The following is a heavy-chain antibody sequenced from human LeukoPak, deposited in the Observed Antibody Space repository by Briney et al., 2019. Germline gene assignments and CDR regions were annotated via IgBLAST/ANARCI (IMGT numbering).Heavy chain of an antibody. D-gene: IGHD2-15*01. CDR3: AKSTHSYSTHAFDI. CDR1: EFTFMNYV. Sequence: GGSLRLSCAASEFTFMNYVVSWVRQAPGKGLEWVSSITGSGTATYYADSVRGRVIISRDNSKNTLYLQINTLRADDTAVYYCAKSTHSYSTHAFDIWGQGTLVVVSS. CDR2: ITGSGTAT. V-gene: IGHV3-23*01. J-gene: IGHJ3*02.